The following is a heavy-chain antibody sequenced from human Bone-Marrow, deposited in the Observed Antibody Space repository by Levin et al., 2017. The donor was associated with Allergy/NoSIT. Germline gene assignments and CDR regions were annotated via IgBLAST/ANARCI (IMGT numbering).Heavy chain of an antibody. CDR1: GGSIISSTYY. CDR2: IYYSGTT. V-gene: IGHV4-39*01. D-gene: IGHD5-12*01. CDR3: AQWNSDYEGFTY. J-gene: IGHJ4*02. Sequence: SETLSLTCTVTGGSIISSTYYWGWIRQPPGKGLEWIANIYYSGTTYYNPSLKSRATISVDTSKNRFSLTLSSVTAADTAVYYCAQWNSDYEGFTYWGQGPLVTVSS.